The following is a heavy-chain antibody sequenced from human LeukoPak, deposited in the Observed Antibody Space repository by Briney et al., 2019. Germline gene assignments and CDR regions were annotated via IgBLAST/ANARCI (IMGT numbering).Heavy chain of an antibody. CDR2: ISGSGGST. CDR1: GFTFRSYG. D-gene: IGHD3-16*01. V-gene: IGHV3-23*01. J-gene: IGHJ4*02. CDR3: AKSQGRMITFGGVVLDY. Sequence: QTGGSLRLSCAASGFTFRSYGMSWVRQAPGKGLEWVSAISGSGGSTHYADSVKGRFTISRDNSKNTLYLQMNSLRAEDTAVYYCAKSQGRMITFGGVVLDYWGQGTLVTVSS.